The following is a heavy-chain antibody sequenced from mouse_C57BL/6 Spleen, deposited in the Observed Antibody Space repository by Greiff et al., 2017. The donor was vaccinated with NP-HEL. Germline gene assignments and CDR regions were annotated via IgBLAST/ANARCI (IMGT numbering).Heavy chain of an antibody. J-gene: IGHJ2*01. CDR3: VRQGYDYPFDY. CDR1: GFSFNTYA. CDR2: IRSKSNNYAT. V-gene: IGHV10-1*01. Sequence: DVMLVESGGGLVQPKGSLKLSCAASGFSFNTYAMNWVRQAPGKGLEWVARIRSKSNNYATYYADSVKDRFTISRDDSESMLYLQMNNLKTEDTAMYYCVRQGYDYPFDYWGQGTTLTVSS. D-gene: IGHD2-4*01.